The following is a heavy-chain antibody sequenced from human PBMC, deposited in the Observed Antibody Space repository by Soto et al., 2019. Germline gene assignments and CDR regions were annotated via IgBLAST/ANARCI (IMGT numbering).Heavy chain of an antibody. J-gene: IGHJ6*03. D-gene: IGHD3-9*01. V-gene: IGHV4-59*12. CDR2: IYYSGST. CDR1: GGSISSYY. CDR3: ARATGYGHYYYYYYMDV. Sequence: SETLSLTCTVSGGSISSYYWSWIRQPPGKGLEWIGYIYYSGSTNYNPSLKSRVTISVDTSKNQFSLKLSSVTAADTAVYYCARATGYGHYYYYYYMDVWGKGTTVTVSS.